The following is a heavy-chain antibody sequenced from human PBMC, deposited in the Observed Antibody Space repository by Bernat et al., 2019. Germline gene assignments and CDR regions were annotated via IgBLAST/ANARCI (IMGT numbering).Heavy chain of an antibody. CDR2: ISRTGSTI. Sequence: EVQLVESGGGLVQPGGSLRLSCAASGFTFSDYEMNWVRQAPGKGLEWVSHISRTGSTIYYADSVQGRFSMSRDNARNSLYLQMNSLRDEETAVYYCVRVKGMTIFRAFDIWGQGTMVTVSS. CDR3: VRVKGMTIFRAFDI. J-gene: IGHJ3*02. CDR1: GFTFSDYE. D-gene: IGHD3-3*01. V-gene: IGHV3-48*03.